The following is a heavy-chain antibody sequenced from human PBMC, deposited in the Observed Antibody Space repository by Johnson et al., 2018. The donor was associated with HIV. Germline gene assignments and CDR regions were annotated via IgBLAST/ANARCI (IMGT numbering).Heavy chain of an antibody. CDR1: GFTVSSNY. V-gene: IGHV3-53*01. Sequence: VQLVESGGGLVKPGVSLRLSCAASGFTVSSNYMSWVRQAPGKGLAWVAVIYSGGSTYYADPVKGRVTISRDNSKNPLYLQMNSLRAEDTAVYYCARGRPRWEPLWGGAFDFWGQGTMVTVSS. D-gene: IGHD1-26*01. CDR3: ARGRPRWEPLWGGAFDF. CDR2: IYSGGST. J-gene: IGHJ3*01.